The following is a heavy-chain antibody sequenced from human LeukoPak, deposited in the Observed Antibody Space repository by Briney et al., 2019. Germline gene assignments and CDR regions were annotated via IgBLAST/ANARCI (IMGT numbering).Heavy chain of an antibody. CDR1: GFTFSSYA. Sequence: GRSLRLSCAASGFTFSSYAMSWVRQAPGKGLEWVSAISGSGGSTYYADSVKGRFTISRDNSKNTLYLQMNSLRAEDTAVYYCAKFGGSSYYFDYWGQGTLVTVSS. D-gene: IGHD1-26*01. CDR3: AKFGGSSYYFDY. V-gene: IGHV3-23*01. CDR2: ISGSGGST. J-gene: IGHJ4*02.